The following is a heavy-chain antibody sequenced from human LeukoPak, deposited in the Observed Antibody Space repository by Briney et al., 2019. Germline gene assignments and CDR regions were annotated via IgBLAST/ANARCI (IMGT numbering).Heavy chain of an antibody. CDR1: GFTFSDYY. CDR3: AREGQYSSPSYYYGMDV. V-gene: IGHV3-11*01. D-gene: IGHD6-6*01. CDR2: ISSSGSTI. J-gene: IGHJ6*02. Sequence: GGSLRLSCAASGFTFSDYYMSWIRQAPGKGLEWVSYISSSGSTIYYADSVKGRFTISRDNAKNSLYLQMNSLRAEDTAVYYWAREGQYSSPSYYYGMDVWGQGTTVTV.